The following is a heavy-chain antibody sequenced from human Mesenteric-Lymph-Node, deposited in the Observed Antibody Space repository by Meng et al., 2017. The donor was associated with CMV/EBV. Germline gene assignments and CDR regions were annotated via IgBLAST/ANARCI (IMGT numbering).Heavy chain of an antibody. V-gene: IGHV3-74*01. J-gene: IGHJ4*02. Sequence: LACPVSGFSFSEFWMYWVRQAPGKGLVWVSRIKYDGSFTSYADSVKGRFTVSRDNAKNTLYLQMNSLRAEDTAVYYCAKDSYSVPDYWGQGTLVTVSS. D-gene: IGHD5/OR15-5a*01. CDR3: AKDSYSVPDY. CDR2: IKYDGSFT. CDR1: GFSFSEFW.